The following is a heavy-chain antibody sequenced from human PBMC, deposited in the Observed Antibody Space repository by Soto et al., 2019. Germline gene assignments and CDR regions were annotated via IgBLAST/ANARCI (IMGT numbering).Heavy chain of an antibody. Sequence: ASVKVSCKASGGTFSSYAISWVRQAPGQGLEWMGGIIPYNGNTNYAQKLQGRVTMTTDESTSTAYMELRSLRSDDTAVYYCARGYCSGGSGLHFDYWGQGTLVTVSS. CDR3: ARGYCSGGSGLHFDY. D-gene: IGHD2-15*01. V-gene: IGHV1-18*01. CDR2: IIPYNGNT. J-gene: IGHJ4*02. CDR1: GGTFSSYA.